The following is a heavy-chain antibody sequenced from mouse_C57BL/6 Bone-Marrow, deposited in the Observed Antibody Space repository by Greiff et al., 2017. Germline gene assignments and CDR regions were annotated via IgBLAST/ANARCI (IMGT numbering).Heavy chain of an antibody. J-gene: IGHJ4*01. Sequence: ESGPGLVKPSQSLSLTCSVTGYSITSGYYWNWIRQFPGNKLEWMGYISYDGSNNYNPSLKNRISITRDTSKNQFFLKLNSVTTEDTATYYCAREIYPYAMDYWGQGTSVTVSS. V-gene: IGHV3-6*01. CDR1: GYSITSGYY. D-gene: IGHD2-1*01. CDR3: AREIYPYAMDY. CDR2: ISYDGSN.